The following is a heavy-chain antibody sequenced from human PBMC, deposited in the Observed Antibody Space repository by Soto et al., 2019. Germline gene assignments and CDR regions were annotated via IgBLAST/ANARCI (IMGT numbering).Heavy chain of an antibody. D-gene: IGHD3-10*01. J-gene: IGHJ4*02. V-gene: IGHV4-31*03. Sequence: QVQLQESGPGLVKPSQTLSLTCTVSGGSISSGGYYWSWIRQHPGKGLEWIGYIYYSGSTYYNPSLTSRVTISVDTSKNQFSLKLSSVTAADTAVYYCASQGITMVRGVTVETDFDYWGQGTLVTVSS. CDR2: IYYSGST. CDR3: ASQGITMVRGVTVETDFDY. CDR1: GGSISSGGYY.